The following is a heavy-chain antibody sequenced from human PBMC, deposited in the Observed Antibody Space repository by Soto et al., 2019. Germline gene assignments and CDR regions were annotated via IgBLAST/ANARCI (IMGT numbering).Heavy chain of an antibody. D-gene: IGHD2-2*01. CDR3: ARDVVVAPAANGPNNWFDP. CDR1: GGSISSGGYH. V-gene: IGHV4-31*03. CDR2: IYYSGST. J-gene: IGHJ5*02. Sequence: SETLSLTCTVSGGSISSGGYHWSWIRQHPGKGLEWIGYIYYSGSTYYNPSLKSRVTISVDTSKNQFSLKLSSVTAADTAVYYCARDVVVAPAANGPNNWFDPWGQGTLVTVSS.